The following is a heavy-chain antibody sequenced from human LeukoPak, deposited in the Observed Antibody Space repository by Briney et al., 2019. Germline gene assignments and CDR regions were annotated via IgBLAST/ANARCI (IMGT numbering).Heavy chain of an antibody. CDR3: AKYDYSASDAFDI. CDR1: GGSISSSSYY. Sequence: SETLSLTCTVSGGSISSSSYYWGWIRQPPGKGLEWIGTIYDSGSPYYNPSLKSRVTISGDTSKDRFSLKLSSVTAADTAVYYCAKYDYSASDAFDIWGQGTMVTVSS. J-gene: IGHJ3*02. V-gene: IGHV4-39*01. CDR2: IYDSGSP. D-gene: IGHD3-16*01.